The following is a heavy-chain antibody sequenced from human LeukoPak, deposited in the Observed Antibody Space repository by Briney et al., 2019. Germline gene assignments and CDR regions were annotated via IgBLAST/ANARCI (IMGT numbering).Heavy chain of an antibody. CDR3: ARLDCGGDCYYFDY. J-gene: IGHJ4*02. CDR2: IYYSGST. Sequence: SETLPLTCTVSGGSISSSSHYWGWIRQPPGKGLEWIGSIYYSGSTYYNPSLKSRVTISVDTSKNQFSLKLSSVTAADTAVYYCARLDCGGDCYYFDYWGQGTLVTVSS. D-gene: IGHD2-21*02. V-gene: IGHV4-39*07. CDR1: GGSISSSSHY.